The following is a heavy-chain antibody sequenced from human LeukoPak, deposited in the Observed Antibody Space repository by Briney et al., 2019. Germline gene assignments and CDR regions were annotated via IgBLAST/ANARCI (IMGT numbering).Heavy chain of an antibody. V-gene: IGHV4-39*01. CDR1: GGSISSSSYY. CDR3: ARPSSGWYATYAFDY. D-gene: IGHD6-19*01. J-gene: IGHJ4*02. Sequence: SETLSLTCTVSGGSISSSSYYWGWIRQPPGKGLEWIGSIYYSGSTYYNPSLKSRVTISVDTSKNQFSLKLNSVTAADTAVYYCARPSSGWYATYAFDYWGQGTLVTVSS. CDR2: IYYSGST.